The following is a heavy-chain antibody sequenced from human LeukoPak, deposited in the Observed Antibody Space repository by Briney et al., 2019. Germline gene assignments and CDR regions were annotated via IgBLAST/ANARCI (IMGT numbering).Heavy chain of an antibody. Sequence: GGSLRLSCAASGFTFSSYGMHWVRQAPGKGLEWVAVISYDGGNKYYADSVKGRFTISRDNSKNTLYLQMNSLRAEDTAEYYCAKDVYSSGPCYFDYWGQGTLVTVSS. D-gene: IGHD6-19*01. CDR1: GFTFSSYG. CDR2: ISYDGGNK. J-gene: IGHJ4*02. CDR3: AKDVYSSGPCYFDY. V-gene: IGHV3-30*18.